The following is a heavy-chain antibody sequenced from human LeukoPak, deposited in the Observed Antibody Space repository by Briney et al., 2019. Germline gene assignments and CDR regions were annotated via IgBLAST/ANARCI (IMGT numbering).Heavy chain of an antibody. CDR1: GFTFSSYA. V-gene: IGHV3-23*01. D-gene: IGHD1-26*01. CDR2: ISASGGGT. J-gene: IGHJ4*02. Sequence: PGGSLRLSCAASGFTFSSYAMSWVRQAPGRGLECVAAISASGGGTDYADSVKGRFTISRDNSKDTLFLQMSGLRAEDTAVYFCVKDRSLSGFYYSRIDYWGQGALVTVSS. CDR3: VKDRSLSGFYYSRIDY.